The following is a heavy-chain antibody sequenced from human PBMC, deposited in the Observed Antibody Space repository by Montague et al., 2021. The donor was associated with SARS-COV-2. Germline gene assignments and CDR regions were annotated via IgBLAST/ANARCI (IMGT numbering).Heavy chain of an antibody. CDR2: IYRSGST. CDR1: GYSISSGYN. V-gene: IGHV4-38-2*02. CDR3: ARRGNYRLDS. D-gene: IGHD1-26*01. J-gene: IGHJ4*02. Sequence: SETLSLTCTVSGYSISSGYNWGWIRQPPGKGLEWIGFIYRSGSTYYDPSLRSRVTIPLDTSKNHFSLTLRSVTAADTAVYYCARRGNYRLDSWGQGILVTVSS.